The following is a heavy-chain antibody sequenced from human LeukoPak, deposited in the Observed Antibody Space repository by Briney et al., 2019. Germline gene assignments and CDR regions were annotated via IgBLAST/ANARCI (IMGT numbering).Heavy chain of an antibody. CDR2: IRSKTDGGTT. V-gene: IGHV3-15*01. D-gene: IGHD3-22*01. Sequence: GGSLRLSCAASGFTFSNAWMSWVRQAPGKGLEWVGRIRSKTDGGTTDYAAPVKGRFTISRDDSKNTLYLQMNSLKTEDTAVYYCTTRARYYDSSGYYYYYYMDVWGKGTTVTASS. CDR3: TTRARYYDSSGYYYYYYMDV. CDR1: GFTFSNAW. J-gene: IGHJ6*03.